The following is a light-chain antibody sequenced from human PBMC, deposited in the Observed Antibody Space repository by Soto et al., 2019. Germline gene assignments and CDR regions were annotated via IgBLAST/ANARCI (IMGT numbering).Light chain of an antibody. V-gene: IGKV3-11*01. CDR3: QQRSDWRVT. CDR1: QSINSD. J-gene: IGKJ3*01. CDR2: DAS. Sequence: EIVMTQSPATLSFSRVERAALSCRASQSINSDLAWYQQKPGQAPRLLIYDASNRPTDIPARFSGSGSGTDFTLTISSLEPEDFAVYYCQQRSDWRVTFGPGAKVDIK.